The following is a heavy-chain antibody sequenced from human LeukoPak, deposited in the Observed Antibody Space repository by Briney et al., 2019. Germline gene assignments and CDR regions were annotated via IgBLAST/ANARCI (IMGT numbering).Heavy chain of an antibody. Sequence: PGGSLRLSCAASGFTFSDYWMSWVRQAPGKGLEWVANIKKDGNEKYYVDSVKGRFTISRDNAENSLYLQMNSLTAADTAVYYCARIRWEPPVSDFDYWGRGTLVTVSS. CDR1: GFTFSDYW. V-gene: IGHV3-7*01. CDR2: IKKDGNEK. CDR3: ARIRWEPPVSDFDY. J-gene: IGHJ4*02. D-gene: IGHD1-26*01.